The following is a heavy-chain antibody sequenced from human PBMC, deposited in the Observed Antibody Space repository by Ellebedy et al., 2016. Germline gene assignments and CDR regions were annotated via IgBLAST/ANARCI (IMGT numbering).Heavy chain of an antibody. J-gene: IGHJ4*02. V-gene: IGHV4-34*01. CDR2: INHSGST. CDR3: ARDEIWSGYPNLDY. CDR1: GGSFSGYY. D-gene: IGHD3-3*01. Sequence: SETLSLXXAVYGGSFSGYYWSWIRQTPGKGLEWIGEINHSGSTNYNPSLKSRVTISVDTSKNQFSLKLSSVTAADTAVYYCARDEIWSGYPNLDYWGQGTLVTVSS.